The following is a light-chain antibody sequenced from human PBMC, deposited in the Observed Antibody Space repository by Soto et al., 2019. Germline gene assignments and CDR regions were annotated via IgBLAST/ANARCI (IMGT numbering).Light chain of an antibody. V-gene: IGKV3-11*01. J-gene: IGKJ4*01. CDR2: GAS. CDR1: RSLSSDY. CDR3: QQRSNWPPRLT. Sequence: SLSPGERATLSCRASRSLSSDYLAWYQQKPGQAPRLLIFGASNRATGIPARFSGSGSGTDFTLTISSLEPEDFAVYYCQQRSNWPPRLTFGGGTKVDI.